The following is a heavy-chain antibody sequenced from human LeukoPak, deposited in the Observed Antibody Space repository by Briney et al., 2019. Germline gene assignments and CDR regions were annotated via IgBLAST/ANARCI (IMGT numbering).Heavy chain of an antibody. Sequence: SETLSLTCAVYGGSFSGYYWGWVRQPPGKGLEWIGETNHSGSTNYNPSLKSRVTMSVDTSKNQSSLKVSSVTAADTAVYYCARASHYSSSSGQNLWGQGTLVTVSS. CDR3: ARASHYSSSSGQNL. CDR1: GGSFSGYY. J-gene: IGHJ5*02. CDR2: TNHSGST. D-gene: IGHD6-13*01. V-gene: IGHV4-34*01.